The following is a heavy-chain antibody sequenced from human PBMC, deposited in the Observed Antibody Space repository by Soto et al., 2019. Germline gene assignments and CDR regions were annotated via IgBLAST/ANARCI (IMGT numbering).Heavy chain of an antibody. V-gene: IGHV3-11*01. CDR1: GFTFSDYY. CDR3: ARDASPLNVPAASST. J-gene: IGHJ4*02. D-gene: IGHD2-2*01. CDR2: ISSSGSIV. Sequence: GGSLRLSCAASGFTFSDYYMSWIRQAPGKGLEWVSYISSSGSIVYYADSVKGRFTISRDNAKNSLYLQMNSLRAEDTAVYYCARDASPLNVPAASSTWGQGTLVTVSS.